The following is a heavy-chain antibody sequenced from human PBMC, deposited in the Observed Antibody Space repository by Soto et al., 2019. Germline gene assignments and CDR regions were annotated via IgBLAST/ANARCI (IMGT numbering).Heavy chain of an antibody. CDR3: ARGSSSIDAFDI. Sequence: GGSLRLSCAASGFTFSSYGMHWVRQAPGKGLEWVAVISYDGSNKYYADSVKGRFTISRDNSKNTLYLQMNSLRAEDTAVYYCARGSSSIDAFDIWGQGTRVA. J-gene: IGHJ3*02. D-gene: IGHD6-13*01. V-gene: IGHV3-30*03. CDR2: ISYDGSNK. CDR1: GFTFSSYG.